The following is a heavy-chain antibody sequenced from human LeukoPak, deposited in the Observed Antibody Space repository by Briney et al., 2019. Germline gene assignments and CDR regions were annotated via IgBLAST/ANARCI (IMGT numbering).Heavy chain of an antibody. CDR3: ARENYDLGGSFDY. D-gene: IGHD3-22*01. CDR2: IWYDGSNK. Sequence: GGSLRLSCAASGFTFSSYGMHWVRQAPGKGLEWVAVIWYDGSNKYYADSVKGRFTISRDNSKNTLYLQMNSLRAEDTAVYYCARENYDLGGSFDYWGQGTLVTASS. V-gene: IGHV3-33*01. CDR1: GFTFSSYG. J-gene: IGHJ4*02.